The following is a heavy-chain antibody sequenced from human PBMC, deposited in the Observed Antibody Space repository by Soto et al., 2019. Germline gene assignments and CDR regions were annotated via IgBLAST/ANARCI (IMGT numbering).Heavy chain of an antibody. CDR2: TYYRSKWYN. Sequence: SQTLSLTCAISGDSVSSNSAAWNWIRQSPSRGLEWLGRTYYRSKWYNDYAVSVKSRITINPDTSKNQFSLQLNSVTPEDTAVYYCAREEAAGSSAGVYYYYFGMDVWGQGTTVTVSS. CDR3: AREEAAGSSAGVYYYYFGMDV. CDR1: GDSVSSNSAA. J-gene: IGHJ6*02. D-gene: IGHD6-25*01. V-gene: IGHV6-1*01.